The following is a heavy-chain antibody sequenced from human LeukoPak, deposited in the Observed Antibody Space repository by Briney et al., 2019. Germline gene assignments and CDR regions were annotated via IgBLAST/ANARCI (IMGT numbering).Heavy chain of an antibody. V-gene: IGHV3-33*01. D-gene: IGHD2-21*02. J-gene: IGHJ4*02. Sequence: GGSLRLSCAASEFTFSNFGMHWVRQAPGKGLEWVAVICYDGSNKYYADSVKGRFTISRDNSKNTLYLQMNSLRAEDTAVYYCAREEVTARAFDYRGQGTLVTVSS. CDR1: EFTFSNFG. CDR3: AREEVTARAFDY. CDR2: ICYDGSNK.